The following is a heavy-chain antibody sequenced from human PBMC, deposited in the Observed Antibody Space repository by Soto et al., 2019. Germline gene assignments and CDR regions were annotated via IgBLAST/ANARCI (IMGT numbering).Heavy chain of an antibody. Sequence: QEQVVQSGPAMKEPGSSVKVSCRASGIMSSGYGFSWVRQAPGQGLEWVGRINPTLDSTQYAQNLQGRVSITVDKSTDTDDLEVTRLRLDDTAIYFCATMKRARLDSWGRGTVVTVSS. CDR1: GIMSSGYG. V-gene: IGHV1-69*09. CDR2: INPTLDST. CDR3: ATMKRARLDS. J-gene: IGHJ4*02. D-gene: IGHD6-25*01.